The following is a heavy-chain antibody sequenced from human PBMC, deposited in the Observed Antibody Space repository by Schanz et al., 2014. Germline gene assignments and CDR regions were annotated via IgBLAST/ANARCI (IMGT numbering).Heavy chain of an antibody. V-gene: IGHV3-30*04. J-gene: IGHJ4*02. CDR2: ITYDGSNK. CDR3: ARTDQQMQRPDY. CDR1: GFIFSGYA. D-gene: IGHD2-2*01. Sequence: QVQLVESGGGVVQPGNSLRLSCAASGFIFSGYAMIWVRQAPGKGLEWVAVITYDGSNKYYADSVKARFTISKHNSRHTFYLPMERLPTDDWAVYSSARTDQQMQRPDYWGQGTLVIVSS.